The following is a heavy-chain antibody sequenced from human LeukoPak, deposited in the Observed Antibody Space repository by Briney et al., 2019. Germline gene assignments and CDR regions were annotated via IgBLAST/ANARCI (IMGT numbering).Heavy chain of an antibody. CDR1: GYTLTELS. V-gene: IGHV1-24*01. J-gene: IGHJ5*02. D-gene: IGHD6-19*01. CDR2: FDPEDGET. Sequence: ASVKVSCKLSGYTLTELSMHWVRQAPGKGLEWMGGFDPEDGETIYAQKFQGRVTMTEDTSTDTAYMELSSLRSEDTAVYYCATVRSGWYGPYRWFDPWGQGTLVTVSS. CDR3: ATVRSGWYGPYRWFDP.